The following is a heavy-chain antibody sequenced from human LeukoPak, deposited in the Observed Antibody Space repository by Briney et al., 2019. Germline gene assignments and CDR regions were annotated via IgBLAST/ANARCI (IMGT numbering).Heavy chain of an antibody. J-gene: IGHJ4*02. CDR3: ARGDYYYDSSGYPFSY. V-gene: IGHV3-21*01. CDR2: ISSSSSYI. D-gene: IGHD3-22*01. CDR1: GFTFSSYS. Sequence: TGGSLRPSCAASGFTFSSYSMNWVRQAPGKGLEWVSSISSSSSYIYYADSVKGRFTISRDNAKNSLYLQMNSLRAEDTAVYYCARGDYYYDSSGYPFSYWGQGTLVTVSS.